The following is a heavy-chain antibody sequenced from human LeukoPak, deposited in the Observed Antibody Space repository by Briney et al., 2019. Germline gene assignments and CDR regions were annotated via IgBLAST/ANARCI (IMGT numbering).Heavy chain of an antibody. Sequence: SQTLSLTCAVSGGSISSGGYSWSWIRQPPGKGLEWIGYIYYSGSTYYNPSLKSRVTISVDTSKNQFSLKLSSVTAADTAVYYCARAADIVLMVYARTVARGYFDLWGRGTLVTVSS. V-gene: IGHV4-30-4*07. J-gene: IGHJ2*01. D-gene: IGHD2-8*01. CDR2: IYYSGST. CDR1: GGSISSGGYS. CDR3: ARAADIVLMVYARTVARGYFDL.